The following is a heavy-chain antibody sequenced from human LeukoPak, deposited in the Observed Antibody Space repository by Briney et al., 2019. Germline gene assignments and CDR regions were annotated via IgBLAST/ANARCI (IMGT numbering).Heavy chain of an antibody. CDR1: GGSISSYY. V-gene: IGHV4-59*12. J-gene: IGHJ4*02. CDR2: ISYPGST. D-gene: IGHD1-26*01. CDR3: ARGAGISGSYYYY. Sequence: SETLSLTCTVSGGSISSYYWSWIRQPPGKGLDWIGYISYPGSTNYNPSLNSRVTISIDTSKNQFSLKLSSVTAADTAVYYCARGAGISGSYYYYWGQGTLVTVSS.